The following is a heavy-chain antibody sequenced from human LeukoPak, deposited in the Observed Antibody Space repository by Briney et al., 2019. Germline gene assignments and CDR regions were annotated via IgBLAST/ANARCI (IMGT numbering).Heavy chain of an antibody. Sequence: GGSLRLSCAASGFTFSRYSMNWVRQAPGKGLEWVAVISYDGSNKYYADSVKGRFTISRDNSKNTLYLQMNSLRAEDTAVYYCAKAAFWSGYLGYWGQGTLVTVSS. J-gene: IGHJ4*02. V-gene: IGHV3-30*18. CDR2: ISYDGSNK. CDR1: GFTFSRYS. CDR3: AKAAFWSGYLGY. D-gene: IGHD3-3*01.